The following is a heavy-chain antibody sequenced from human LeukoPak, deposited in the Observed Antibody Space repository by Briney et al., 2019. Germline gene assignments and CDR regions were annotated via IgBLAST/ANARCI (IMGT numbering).Heavy chain of an antibody. V-gene: IGHV1-18*01. CDR2: ISAYNGNT. Sequence: ASVKVSCKASGYTFTNNGFSWGRQAPGQGLEWRGWISAYNGNTNYAQKLKGRVTMTIDSSTSTAYMEQRSLTSGDTAVYYCARDVCSGGRCYFDYWGQGTLVTVSS. CDR1: GYTFTNNG. CDR3: ARDVCSGGRCYFDY. D-gene: IGHD2-15*01. J-gene: IGHJ4*02.